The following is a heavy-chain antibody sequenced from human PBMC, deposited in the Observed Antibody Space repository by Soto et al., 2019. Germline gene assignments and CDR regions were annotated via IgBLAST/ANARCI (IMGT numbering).Heavy chain of an antibody. CDR2: INPSGGST. J-gene: IGHJ5*02. D-gene: IGHD3-10*01. CDR3: ARGSQVLLWFGELSKWFDP. Sequence: ASVKVSCKASGDTFTSYYMHWVRQAPGQGLEWMGIINPSGGSTSYAQKFQGRVTMTRDTSTSTVYMELSSLRSEDTAVYYCARGSQVLLWFGELSKWFDPWGQGTLVTVSS. CDR1: GDTFTSYY. V-gene: IGHV1-46*03.